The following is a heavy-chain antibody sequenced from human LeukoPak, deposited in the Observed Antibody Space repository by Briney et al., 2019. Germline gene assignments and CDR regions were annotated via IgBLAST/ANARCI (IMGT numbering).Heavy chain of an antibody. CDR3: ARARRDIGYDGWFDP. D-gene: IGHD5-12*01. J-gene: IGHJ5*02. CDR1: RYTFTDYY. Sequence: ASVKVSCKASRYTFTDYYIHWVRQAPGQGLEWMGWINPNSGNTNSADNFQGRVTMTRDTSINTAYMEVSRLRSDDTAVYYCARARRDIGYDGWFDPWGQGTLVTVSS. CDR2: INPNSGNT. V-gene: IGHV1-2*02.